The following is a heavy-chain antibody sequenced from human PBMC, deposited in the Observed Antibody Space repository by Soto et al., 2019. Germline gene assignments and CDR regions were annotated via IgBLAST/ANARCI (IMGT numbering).Heavy chain of an antibody. D-gene: IGHD1-26*01. CDR2: INHLETT. V-gene: IGHV4-30-2*01. Sequence: QLQLHESGSGLVKPSQTLSLTCTVSGASITYGGYSWSWIRQTPGKGLEWIGYINHLETTFYNPSFESRLSPSIDRAKNQFSLNLNSMSAAARAVYCCARGGGSDSFDYWGQGILVTVSS. CDR1: GASITYGGYS. J-gene: IGHJ4*02. CDR3: ARGGGSDSFDY.